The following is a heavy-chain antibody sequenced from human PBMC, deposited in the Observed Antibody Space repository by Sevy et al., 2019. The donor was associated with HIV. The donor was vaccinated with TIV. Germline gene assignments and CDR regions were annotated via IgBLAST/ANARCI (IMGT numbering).Heavy chain of an antibody. J-gene: IGHJ5*02. CDR1: GGSFSGYY. Sequence: SETLSLTCAVYGGSFSGYYWSWIRQPPGKGLEWIGEINHSGSTNYNPSLKSRVTISVDTSKNQFSLKLSSVTAADTAVYYCARDAVSCSSTGCSNWFDPWGQGTLVTVSS. CDR3: ARDAVSCSSTGCSNWFDP. CDR2: INHSGST. V-gene: IGHV4-34*01. D-gene: IGHD2-2*01.